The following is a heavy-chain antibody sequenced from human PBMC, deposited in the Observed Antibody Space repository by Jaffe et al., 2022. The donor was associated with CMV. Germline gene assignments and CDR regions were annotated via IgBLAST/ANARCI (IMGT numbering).Heavy chain of an antibody. CDR1: GYTFTNFY. Sequence: QVQLVQSGAEMKKPGASVKVSCKASGYTFTNFYMHWVRQAPGQGPEWMGTIRPPGSITTYAQKFQGRATMTRDMSTSTVYMELSGLRSEDTATYYCARGLYPRYYFDYWGQGTLVTVS. D-gene: IGHD3-9*01. V-gene: IGHV1-46*01. CDR2: IRPPGSIT. CDR3: ARGLYPRYYFDY. J-gene: IGHJ4*02.